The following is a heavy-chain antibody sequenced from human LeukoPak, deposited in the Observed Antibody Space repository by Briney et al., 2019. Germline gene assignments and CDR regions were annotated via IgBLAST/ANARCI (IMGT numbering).Heavy chain of an antibody. J-gene: IGHJ6*02. Sequence: GGSLRLSCAASGFIFNNYAMSWVRQAPGKGLEWVSYISSSGSTIYYADSVKGRFTVSRDNAKNSLYLQMNSLRAEDTAVYYCARDRGTIFGAAGGGMDVWGQGTTVTVSS. CDR2: ISSSGSTI. V-gene: IGHV3-11*01. CDR1: GFIFNNYA. CDR3: ARDRGTIFGAAGGGMDV. D-gene: IGHD3-3*01.